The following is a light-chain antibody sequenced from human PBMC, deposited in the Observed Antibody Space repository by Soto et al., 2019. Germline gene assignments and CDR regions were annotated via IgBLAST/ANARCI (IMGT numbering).Light chain of an antibody. CDR3: QQYNNWSPYT. J-gene: IGKJ2*01. Sequence: EIVMTQSPATLSVSPGERATLSCRASQSVSSNLAWYQQKPGQAPRLLIYAAATRATGIPARFSGSGSGTEFPLTHGTLQSEDFAVYYCQQYNNWSPYTFGQATKLEIK. CDR2: AAA. V-gene: IGKV3-15*01. CDR1: QSVSSN.